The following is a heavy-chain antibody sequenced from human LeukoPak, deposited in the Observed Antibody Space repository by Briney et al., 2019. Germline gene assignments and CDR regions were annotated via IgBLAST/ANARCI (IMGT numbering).Heavy chain of an antibody. CDR3: TREGLDSSGWYGAFDI. CDR1: GFTFSNAW. Sequence: GGSLRLSCAGSGFTFSNAWMSWVRQAPGKGLEWVGRIKSSVAGGTADYAAPVKGRFTLSRDDSEHTLYLQMNSLRTEDTAVYYCTREGLDSSGWYGAFDIWGQGTMVTAS. CDR2: IKSSVAGGTA. J-gene: IGHJ3*02. V-gene: IGHV3-15*01. D-gene: IGHD6-19*01.